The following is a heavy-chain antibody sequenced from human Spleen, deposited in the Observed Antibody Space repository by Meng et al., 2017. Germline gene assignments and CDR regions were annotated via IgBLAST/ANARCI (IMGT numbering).Heavy chain of an antibody. J-gene: IGHJ4*02. V-gene: IGHV1-18*01. CDR1: SSTFTNYG. Sequence: ASVKVFCKASSSTFTNYGITWVRQAPGQGPVWMGWVDTYTGTTNYAQSLQGRVTMTTDTSTSTAYMELRSLRSDDTAVYYCARSADYNDADFDSWGQGTLVTVSS. CDR3: ARSADYNDADFDS. CDR2: VDTYTGTT. D-gene: IGHD4/OR15-4a*01.